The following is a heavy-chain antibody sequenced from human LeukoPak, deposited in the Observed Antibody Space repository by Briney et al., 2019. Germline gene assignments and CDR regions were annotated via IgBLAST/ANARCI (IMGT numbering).Heavy chain of an antibody. CDR2: ISGSGGGT. J-gene: IGHJ4*02. D-gene: IGHD3-22*01. CDR3: AKLDYYDSSGYYYDTSLFDY. Sequence: GGSLRLSCAASGFTFSSYAMSWVCQAPGKGLEWVSAISGSGGGTYYADSVKGRFTISRDNSKNTLYLQMNSLRAEDTAVYYCAKLDYYDSSGYYYDTSLFDYWGQGTLVTVSS. V-gene: IGHV3-23*01. CDR1: GFTFSSYA.